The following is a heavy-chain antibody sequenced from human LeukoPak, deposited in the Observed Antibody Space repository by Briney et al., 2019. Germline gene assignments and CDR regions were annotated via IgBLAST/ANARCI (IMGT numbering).Heavy chain of an antibody. J-gene: IGHJ4*02. CDR1: GFTVSSNY. CDR2: IYSDGST. D-gene: IGHD5-12*01. V-gene: IGHV3-66*01. Sequence: GGSLRLSCAASGFTVSSNYMTWVRQAPGKGLEWVSVIYSDGSTYYADSVKGRFTISRDNSKNTLYLQMNSLRAGDTAVYHCATGLNSGYDYRGHWGQGTLVTVSS. CDR3: ATGLNSGYDYRGH.